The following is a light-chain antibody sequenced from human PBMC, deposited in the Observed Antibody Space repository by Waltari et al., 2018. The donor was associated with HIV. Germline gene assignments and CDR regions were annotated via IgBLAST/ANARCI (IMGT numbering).Light chain of an antibody. V-gene: IGLV3-10*01. CDR1: ALPRKY. CDR2: EDN. CDR3: FSPDSSGDHYV. J-gene: IGLJ1*01. Sequence: SYELTQPPSVSVSPGQTAKITCSGDALPRKYAYWYQQESGQAPKLVIDEDNKRHSEIPERFSGSSSGTVATLTISGAQAEDEADYYCFSPDSSGDHYVFGTGTRVTVL.